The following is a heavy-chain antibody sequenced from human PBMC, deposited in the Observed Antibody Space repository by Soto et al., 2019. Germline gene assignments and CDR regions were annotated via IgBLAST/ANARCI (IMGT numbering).Heavy chain of an antibody. J-gene: IGHJ4*02. CDR3: AAVYYCSSLSCYTDYFDY. V-gene: IGHV3-23*01. CDR2: ISGSCGST. D-gene: IGHD2-2*02. Sequence: GGSLRLSCAASGFTFSSYAMSWVRQAPGKGLEWVAAISGSCGSTYYADSVKGRFTISRGNSKNTLYLQMNCLLAEGSAVDYCAAVYYCSSLSCYTDYFDYWGQGTLVTVSS. CDR1: GFTFSSYA.